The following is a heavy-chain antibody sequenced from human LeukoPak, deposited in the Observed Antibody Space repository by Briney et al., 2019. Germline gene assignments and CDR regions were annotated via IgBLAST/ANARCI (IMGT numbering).Heavy chain of an antibody. J-gene: IGHJ4*02. CDR1: GFTFSSYA. D-gene: IGHD1-26*01. CDR2: ISGSGGST. CDR3: ASSRIVGATTKIDY. V-gene: IGHV3-23*01. Sequence: GGSLRLSCGASGFTFSSYAMSWVLQAPGKGLEWVSAISGSGGSTYYADSVKGRFTISRDNSKNTLYLQMNSLRAEDTAVYYCASSRIVGATTKIDYWGQGTLVTVSS.